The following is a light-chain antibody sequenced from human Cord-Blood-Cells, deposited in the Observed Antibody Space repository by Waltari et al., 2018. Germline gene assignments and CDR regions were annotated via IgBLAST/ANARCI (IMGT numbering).Light chain of an antibody. CDR2: KAS. Sequence: DIQMTQSPSTLSASVGDRVTITCRASQSISSWLAWYKQKPGKAPKLLIYKASSLESGVPSRFSVSGSGTEFTLTISSLQPDDFATYYCQQYNSYSPTYTFGQGTKLEIK. V-gene: IGKV1-5*03. CDR1: QSISSW. CDR3: QQYNSYSPTYT. J-gene: IGKJ2*01.